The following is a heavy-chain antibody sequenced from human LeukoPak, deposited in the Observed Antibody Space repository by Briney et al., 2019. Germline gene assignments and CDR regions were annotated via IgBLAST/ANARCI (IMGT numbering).Heavy chain of an antibody. CDR1: GFTVSSNY. CDR2: IGGSGGST. J-gene: IGHJ4*02. V-gene: IGHV3-23*01. Sequence: GGSLRLSCAASGFTVSSNYMSWVRQAPGKGLEWVSAIGGSGGSTYYADSVKGRFTISRDNSRNTLYLQMNSLTVEDTAVYYCAKGTPIMDYDNSGGDHWGQGTLVTVSS. CDR3: AKGTPIMDYDNSGGDH. D-gene: IGHD3-22*01.